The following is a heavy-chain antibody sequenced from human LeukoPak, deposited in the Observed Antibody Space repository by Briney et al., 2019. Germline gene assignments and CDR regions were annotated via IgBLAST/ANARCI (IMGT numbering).Heavy chain of an antibody. V-gene: IGHV4-34*01. CDR3: ARLGFDDSSGWYYFDY. Sequence: SETLSLTCAVYGGSFSGYYWSWIRQPPGKGLEWIGSIYYSGSTYYNPSLKSRVTISVDTSKNQFSLKLSSVTAADTAVYYCARLGFDDSSGWYYFDYWGQGTPVTVSS. J-gene: IGHJ4*02. D-gene: IGHD6-19*01. CDR2: IYYSGST. CDR1: GGSFSGYY.